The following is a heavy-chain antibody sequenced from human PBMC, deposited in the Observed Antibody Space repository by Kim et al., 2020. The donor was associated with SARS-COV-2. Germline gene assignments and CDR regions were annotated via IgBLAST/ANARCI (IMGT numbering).Heavy chain of an antibody. J-gene: IGHJ6*02. CDR1: GFTFSSYS. D-gene: IGHD6-19*01. CDR3: ARDRYSSGWSVPWGRSGYYYGMDV. V-gene: IGHV3-21*01. Sequence: GGSLRLSCAASGFTFSSYSMNWVRQAPGKGLELVSSISSSSSYIYYADSVKGRFTISRDNAKNSLYLQMNSLRAEDTAVYYCARDRYSSGWSVPWGRSGYYYGMDVWGQGTTVTVSS. CDR2: ISSSSSYI.